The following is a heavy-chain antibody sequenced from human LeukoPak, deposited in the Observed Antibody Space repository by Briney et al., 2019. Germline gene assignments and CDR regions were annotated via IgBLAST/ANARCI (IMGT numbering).Heavy chain of an antibody. CDR3: ARRSYSYGSNFFDY. D-gene: IGHD5-18*01. J-gene: IGHJ4*02. CDR2: IIPILGIA. CDR1: GGTFSSYA. V-gene: IGHV1-69*04. Sequence: SVKVSCKASGGTFSSYAISWVRQAPGQGLEWMGRIIPILGIANYAQKFQGRVTITVDKSTSTAYMELSSLRSEDTAVYYCARRSYSYGSNFFDYWGQGTLVTVSS.